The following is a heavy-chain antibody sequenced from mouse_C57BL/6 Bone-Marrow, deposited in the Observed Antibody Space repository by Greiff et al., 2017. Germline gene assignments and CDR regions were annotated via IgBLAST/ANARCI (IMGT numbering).Heavy chain of an antibody. D-gene: IGHD1-1*01. J-gene: IGHJ2*01. CDR3: ARCDYGDYFDY. CDR1: GYSFTGYY. CDR2: INPSTGGT. Sequence: EVQLQQSGPELVKPGASVKISCKASGYSFTGYYMNWVKQSPEKSLEWIGEINPSTGGTTYNQKFKAKATLTVDKSSSTAYMQLKSLTSEDSAVYYCARCDYGDYFDYWGQGTTLTVSS. V-gene: IGHV1-42*01.